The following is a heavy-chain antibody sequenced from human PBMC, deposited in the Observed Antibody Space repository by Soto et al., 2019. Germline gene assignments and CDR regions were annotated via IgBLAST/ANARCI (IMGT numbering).Heavy chain of an antibody. Sequence: QVQLVESGGGVVQPGRSLRLSCAASGFTFSSYGMHWVRQAPGKGLEWVAVISYDGSNKYYADSVKGRFTISRDNSKNTLYLQMNSLRAEDTAVYYCAKDGGHYGDYRLGYYYYYMDVWGKGTTVTVSS. J-gene: IGHJ6*03. CDR3: AKDGGHYGDYRLGYYYYYMDV. CDR2: ISYDGSNK. D-gene: IGHD4-17*01. CDR1: GFTFSSYG. V-gene: IGHV3-30*18.